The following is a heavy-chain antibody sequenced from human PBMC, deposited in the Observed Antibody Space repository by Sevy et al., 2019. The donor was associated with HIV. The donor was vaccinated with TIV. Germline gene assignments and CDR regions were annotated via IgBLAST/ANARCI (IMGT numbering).Heavy chain of an antibody. CDR1: GYTFSSHD. V-gene: IGHV1-8*01. CDR2: MNPKNGNT. Sequence: ASVKVSCKTSGYTFSSHDINWVRQAPGQGLEWMGWMNPKNGNTGYVQKFQDRVTMTRDSSIATAYMGLRGLTSDDTAVYYCAGAPSGNYLTPHYRDYYGLDVWGQGTAVTVSS. CDR3: AGAPSGNYLTPHYRDYYGLDV. D-gene: IGHD1-7*01. J-gene: IGHJ6*02.